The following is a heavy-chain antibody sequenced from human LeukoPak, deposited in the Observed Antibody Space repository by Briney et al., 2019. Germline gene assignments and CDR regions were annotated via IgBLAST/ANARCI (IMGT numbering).Heavy chain of an antibody. CDR3: ARNNGMDV. CDR1: GFALSSHW. V-gene: IGHV3-7*03. CDR2: VNRDGSET. J-gene: IGHJ6*02. Sequence: GGSLRLSCAASGFALSSHWMNWVRQVPGRGPEWVANVNRDGSETYYLDSVKGRFTISKDNAKNSLYLQMNSLRAEDTALYHCARNNGMDVWGQGTTVIVSS.